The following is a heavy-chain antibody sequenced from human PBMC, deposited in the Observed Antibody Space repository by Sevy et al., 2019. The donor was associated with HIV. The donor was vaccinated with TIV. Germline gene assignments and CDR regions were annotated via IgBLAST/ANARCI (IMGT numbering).Heavy chain of an antibody. CDR3: AGRLSSRWDVCDI. CDR2: IYHNGNT. Sequence: SETLSRTCAVSGYSISGGYYWGWIRQPPGKGLEWIGSIYHNGNTYHNPSLKSRVTISVDTSKNQFSLKVNSVTAADTAVYYCAGRLSSRWDVCDIWGQGTMVTVSS. V-gene: IGHV4-38-2*01. D-gene: IGHD2-15*01. CDR1: GYSISGGYY. J-gene: IGHJ3*02.